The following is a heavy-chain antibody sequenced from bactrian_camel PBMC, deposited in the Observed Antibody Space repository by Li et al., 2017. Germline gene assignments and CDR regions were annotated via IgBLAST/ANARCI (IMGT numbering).Heavy chain of an antibody. Sequence: VQLVESGGGVVQPGGSLRLSCAASGFIFRDHYMNWVRRAPGKELEWVSAISRVDGSTYYADSVKGRFAISRDNAKNTLYLQMNSLKPEDTAVYYCATRMDLMDYWGQGTQVTVS. CDR2: ISRVDGST. V-gene: IGHV3S40*01. D-gene: IGHD3*01. CDR3: ATRMDLMDY. J-gene: IGHJ4*01. CDR1: GFIFRDHY.